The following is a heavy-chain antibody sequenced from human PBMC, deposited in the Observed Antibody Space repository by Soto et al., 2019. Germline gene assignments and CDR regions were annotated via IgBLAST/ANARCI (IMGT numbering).Heavy chain of an antibody. CDR3: AGSRGIATRFASFDL. Sequence: QVQLVQSGAEFKKPGSSVKLSCRASGGTFSSYTLNWVRQAPGQGLQWMGKIVPLVVIANYEQKLQGRVTITADKSTNTVSMERNSRISEDTAVYYCAGSRGIATRFASFDLWGPGTRVTGSS. D-gene: IGHD2-21*01. V-gene: IGHV1-69*02. CDR2: IVPLVVIA. CDR1: GGTFSSYT. J-gene: IGHJ4*02.